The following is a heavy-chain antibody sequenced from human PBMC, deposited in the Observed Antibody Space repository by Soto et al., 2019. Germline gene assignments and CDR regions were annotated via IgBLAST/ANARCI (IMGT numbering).Heavy chain of an antibody. CDR1: GFTFTRYS. J-gene: IGHJ4*02. CDR3: ARESEDLTSNFDY. Sequence: EGSLRLSCGASGFTFTRYSMNWVRQAPGRGLEWVSSISSTTNYIYYGDSMKGRFTISRDNAKNSLYLEMNGLRAEDTAVYYCARESEDLTSNFDYWGQGTLVTVSS. V-gene: IGHV3-21*06. CDR2: ISSTTNYI.